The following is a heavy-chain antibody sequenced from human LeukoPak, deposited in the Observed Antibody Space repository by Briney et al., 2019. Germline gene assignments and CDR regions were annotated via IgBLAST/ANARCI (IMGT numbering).Heavy chain of an antibody. CDR2: ISYDGDNK. CDR3: AKDSSGSGFWSDYSPYYFDY. D-gene: IGHD3-3*01. CDR1: GFSFYNYG. V-gene: IGHV3-30*18. J-gene: IGHJ4*02. Sequence: PGGSLRLSCAAPGFSFYNYGMHWVRQAPGKGLEWVAVISYDGDNKYYADSVKGRFTISRDNSKKTLFLQMTSLRAEDAAVYYCAKDSSGSGFWSDYSPYYFDYWGQGTLVTVSS.